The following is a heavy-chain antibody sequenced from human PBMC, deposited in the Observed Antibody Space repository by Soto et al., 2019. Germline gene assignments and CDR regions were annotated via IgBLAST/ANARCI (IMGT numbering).Heavy chain of an antibody. CDR1: GFTFSKFW. D-gene: IGHD6-6*01. Sequence: GGSLRLSCAASGFTFSKFWMSWGRQAPGKGLEWVACINEDGGVKYYVDSVRGRFTISRDNAENSLYLQMNSLRGDDTAVYYCAKATRSVPTAWGQGTLVTVSS. CDR2: INEDGGVK. CDR3: AKATRSVPTA. V-gene: IGHV3-7*01. J-gene: IGHJ5*02.